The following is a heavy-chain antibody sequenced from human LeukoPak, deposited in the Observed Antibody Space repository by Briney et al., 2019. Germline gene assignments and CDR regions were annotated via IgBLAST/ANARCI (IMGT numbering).Heavy chain of an antibody. V-gene: IGHV3-43*02. CDR3: AKDMRYDSSGYYYVGRFDY. D-gene: IGHD3-22*01. CDR1: GFTFDDYA. CDR2: ISGDGGST. J-gene: IGHJ4*02. Sequence: GGSLRLSCAASGFTFDDYAMHWVRQAPGKGLEWVSLISGDGGSTYYADSVKGRFTISRDNSKNSLYLQMNSLRTEDTALYYCAKDMRYDSSGYYYVGRFDYWGQGTLVTVSS.